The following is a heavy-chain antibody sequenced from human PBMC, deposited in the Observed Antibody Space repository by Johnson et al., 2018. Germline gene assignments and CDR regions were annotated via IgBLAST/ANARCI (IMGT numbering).Heavy chain of an antibody. D-gene: IGHD4-17*01. CDR3: ARQNWDYGDRNDY. J-gene: IGHJ4*02. Sequence: VQLVQSGGGLVQPGGSXRLSCAASGFTFRSYAMSWVRQAPGEGLEWLSTIRGVDDTSHYADSVKGRFTISRDNSNNMVYLQMNDLRAEDTALYYCARQNWDYGDRNDYWGQGTLVTVSS. CDR1: GFTFRSYA. V-gene: IGHV3-23*04. CDR2: IRGVDDTS.